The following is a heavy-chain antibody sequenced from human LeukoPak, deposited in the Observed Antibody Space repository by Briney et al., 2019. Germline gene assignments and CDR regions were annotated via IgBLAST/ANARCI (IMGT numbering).Heavy chain of an antibody. CDR2: INPNSGGT. V-gene: IGHV1-2*06. CDR3: ARDRESMVRGVTGTDY. J-gene: IGHJ4*02. Sequence: ASVKVSCKASGYTFTSYGISWVRQAPGQGLEWMGRINPNSGGTNYAQKFQGRVTMTRDTSISTAYMELSRLRSDDTAVYYCARDRESMVRGVTGTDYWGQGTLVTVSS. D-gene: IGHD3-10*01. CDR1: GYTFTSYG.